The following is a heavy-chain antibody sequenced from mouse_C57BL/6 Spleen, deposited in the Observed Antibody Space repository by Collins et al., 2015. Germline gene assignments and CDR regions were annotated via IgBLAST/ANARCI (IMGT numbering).Heavy chain of an antibody. CDR3: ARRSYDYDEAWFAY. CDR1: GYTFTSYW. CDR2: IDPSDSYT. V-gene: IGHV1-69*01. Sequence: QVQLQQPGAELVMPGASVKLSCKASGYTFTSYWMHWVKQRPGQGLEWIGEIDPSDSYTNYNQKFKGKSTLTVDKSSSTAYMQLSSLTSEDSAVYYCARRSYDYDEAWFAYWGQGTLVTVSA. J-gene: IGHJ3*01. D-gene: IGHD2-4*01.